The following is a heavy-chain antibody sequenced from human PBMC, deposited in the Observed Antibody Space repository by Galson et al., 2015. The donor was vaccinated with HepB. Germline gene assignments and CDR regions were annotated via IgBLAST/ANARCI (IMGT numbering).Heavy chain of an antibody. CDR2: MSYDGSNK. J-gene: IGHJ4*02. Sequence: SLRLSCAASGFTFSTSAMHWVRQAPGKGLEWVAVMSYDGSNKYYADSVKGRFTVSRDNSKNTLYLQINSLRTEDTAVYYCARDRESSGWYDYWGQGTLVTVSS. D-gene: IGHD6-19*01. CDR3: ARDRESSGWYDY. V-gene: IGHV3-30*04. CDR1: GFTFSTSA.